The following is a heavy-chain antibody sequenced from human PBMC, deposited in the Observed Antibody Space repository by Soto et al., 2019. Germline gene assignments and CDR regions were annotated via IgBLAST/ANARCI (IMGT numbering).Heavy chain of an antibody. CDR1: GYNFATHW. CDR3: ATPGGFGMDV. Sequence: GESLKISCQGSGYNFATHWIGWVRRKAGKGLEWMGIIFPGDAETRYGPSFQGHITISADKSISIAYLRWSSLKASDTGMYYCATPGGFGMDVWGQGTTVTVSS. D-gene: IGHD5-12*01. J-gene: IGHJ6*02. V-gene: IGHV5-51*01. CDR2: IFPGDAET.